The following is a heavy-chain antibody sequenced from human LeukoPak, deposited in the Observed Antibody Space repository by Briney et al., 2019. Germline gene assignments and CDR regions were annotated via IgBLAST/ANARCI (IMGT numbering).Heavy chain of an antibody. Sequence: GASVKVSCKTSGYSFTSSHMHWLRQAPGQGLEWVGILKSSGDTTVYAQKFQGRVTVTRDTSTSTVYMELSSLSSEDTAVYYCAREDPHTYNFDFGGPGTLVTVSS. J-gene: IGHJ4*02. CDR3: AREDPHTYNFDF. D-gene: IGHD1-1*01. V-gene: IGHV1-46*01. CDR2: LKSSGDTT. CDR1: GYSFTSSH.